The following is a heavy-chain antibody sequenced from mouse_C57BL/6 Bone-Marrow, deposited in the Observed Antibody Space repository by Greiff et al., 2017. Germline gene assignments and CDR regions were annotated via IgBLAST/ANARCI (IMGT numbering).Heavy chain of an antibody. J-gene: IGHJ2*01. CDR1: GYTFTSYW. Sequence: QVQLQQPGAELVKPGASVKLSCKASGYTFTSYWMQWVKQRPGQGLEWIGEIDPSDSYTNYNQKFKGKATLTVDTSSSTAYMQLSSLTSEDSAVYYCASGGDYGSSSYFDYWGQGTTLTDSS. CDR2: IDPSDSYT. D-gene: IGHD1-1*01. CDR3: ASGGDYGSSSYFDY. V-gene: IGHV1-50*01.